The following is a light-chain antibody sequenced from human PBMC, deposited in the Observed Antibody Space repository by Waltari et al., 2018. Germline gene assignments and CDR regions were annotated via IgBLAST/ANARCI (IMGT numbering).Light chain of an antibody. J-gene: IGLJ2*01. Sequence: QSVLTQPPSVSAAPGQKVSISCSGSTSNIGNNYVSWYQQFPGEAPKDLIYGKDKRTTGIPDRVSGSKSGTSATLDITGLQTGDEAVYYCGTWDNTLSAVFGGGTKVTVL. CDR3: GTWDNTLSAV. V-gene: IGLV1-51*02. CDR1: TSNIGNNY. CDR2: GKD.